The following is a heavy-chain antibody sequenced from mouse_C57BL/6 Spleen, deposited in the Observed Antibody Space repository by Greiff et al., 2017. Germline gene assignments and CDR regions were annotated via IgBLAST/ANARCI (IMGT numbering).Heavy chain of an antibody. Sequence: LVKPGASVKISCKASGYTFTDYYMNWVKQSHGKSLEWIGDINPNNGGTSYNQKFKGKATLTVDKSSSTAYMELRSLTSEDSAVYYCARGSSGSWFAYWGQGTLVTVSA. CDR1: GYTFTDYY. CDR3: ARGSSGSWFAY. CDR2: INPNNGGT. J-gene: IGHJ3*01. D-gene: IGHD3-2*02. V-gene: IGHV1-26*01.